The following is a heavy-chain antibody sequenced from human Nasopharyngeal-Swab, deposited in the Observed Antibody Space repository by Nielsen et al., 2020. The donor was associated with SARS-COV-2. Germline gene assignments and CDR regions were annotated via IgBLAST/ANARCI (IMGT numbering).Heavy chain of an antibody. Sequence: WIHQPPGKGLEWVASISGSNNYTYYADPVKGRFTISRDNAKNSLFLQVNSLRAEDTAVYYCAREGGRFSSTWYYYSYGMDVWGQGTTVTVSS. CDR2: ISGSNNYT. J-gene: IGHJ6*02. D-gene: IGHD6-13*01. CDR3: AREGGRFSSTWYYYSYGMDV. V-gene: IGHV3-21*06.